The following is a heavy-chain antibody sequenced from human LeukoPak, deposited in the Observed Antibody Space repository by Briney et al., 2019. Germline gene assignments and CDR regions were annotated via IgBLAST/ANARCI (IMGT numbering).Heavy chain of an antibody. CDR2: FDPEDGET. CDR3: ATLWFGELKSNFDY. Sequence: ASVKVSCKVSGYTLTELSMHWVRQAPGKGLEWMGGFDPEDGETIYAQKFLGRVTMTEDTSTDTAYMELSSLRSEDTAVYYCATLWFGELKSNFDYWGQGTLVTVSS. D-gene: IGHD3-10*01. J-gene: IGHJ4*02. CDR1: GYTLTELS. V-gene: IGHV1-24*01.